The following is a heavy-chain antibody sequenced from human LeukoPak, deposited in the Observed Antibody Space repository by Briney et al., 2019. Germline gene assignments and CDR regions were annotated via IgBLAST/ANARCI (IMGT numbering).Heavy chain of an antibody. V-gene: IGHV1-2*06. CDR2: INPNSGGT. CDR1: GYTFTGYY. Sequence: ASVKVSCKASGYTFTGYYMHWVRQAPGQGLEWMGRINPNSGGTNYAQKFQGRVTMTRDTSISTAYVELSRLRSDDTAVYYCARGKLVEDYDSSGYSYAFDIWGQGTVVTVSS. CDR3: ARGKLVEDYDSSGYSYAFDI. J-gene: IGHJ3*02. D-gene: IGHD3-22*01.